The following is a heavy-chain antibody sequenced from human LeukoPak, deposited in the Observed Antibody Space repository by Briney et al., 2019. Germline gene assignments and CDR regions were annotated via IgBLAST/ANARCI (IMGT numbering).Heavy chain of an antibody. Sequence: GGSLRLSCAASGFTFSTYWMTWVRQSPEKGLEWVANIKQDGSEMYYVDSVKGRFTVSRDNAKNSLYLQMSSLQAEDTAVYYCARYQGGGWDVWGQGTTVTVSS. CDR3: ARYQGGGWDV. D-gene: IGHD6-25*01. J-gene: IGHJ6*02. CDR2: IKQDGSEM. CDR1: GFTFSTYW. V-gene: IGHV3-7*01.